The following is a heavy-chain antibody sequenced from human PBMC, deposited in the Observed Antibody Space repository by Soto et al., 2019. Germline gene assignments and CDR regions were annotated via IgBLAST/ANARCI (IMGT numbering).Heavy chain of an antibody. Sequence: GASVKVSCKASGYTFTGYYMHWVRQAPGQGLEWMGWINPNSGGTNYAQKFQGRVTMTRDTSISTAYMELSRLRSDDTAVYYCARDQGVPAAIPHYYYYGMDVWGQGTTVTVS. V-gene: IGHV1-2*02. D-gene: IGHD2-2*02. CDR3: ARDQGVPAAIPHYYYYGMDV. J-gene: IGHJ6*02. CDR2: INPNSGGT. CDR1: GYTFTGYY.